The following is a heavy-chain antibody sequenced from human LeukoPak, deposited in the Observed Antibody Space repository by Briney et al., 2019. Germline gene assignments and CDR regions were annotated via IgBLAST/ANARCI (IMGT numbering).Heavy chain of an antibody. CDR2: INHSGST. V-gene: IGHV4-34*01. D-gene: IGHD2/OR15-2a*01. Sequence: SETLSLTCAVYGGSFSGYYWSWIRQPPGKGLEWIGEINHSGSTNYNPSLKSRVTISVDTSKNQFSLKLSSVTAADTAVYYCARGYFFGYYYMDVWGKGTTVTLSS. CDR1: GGSFSGYY. CDR3: ARGYFFGYYYMDV. J-gene: IGHJ6*03.